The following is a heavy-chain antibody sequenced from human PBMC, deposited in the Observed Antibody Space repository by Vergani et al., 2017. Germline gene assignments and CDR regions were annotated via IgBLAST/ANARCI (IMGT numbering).Heavy chain of an antibody. CDR2: IYYSGST. J-gene: IGHJ5*02. CDR1: GASIRSSNYY. CDR3: GRHSTVEWLGKVGWIDT. Sequence: QLQLQESGPGLVKPSATLSLTFSVSGASIRSSNYYWGWIRQPPGKGLEWIASIYYSGSTYYNPSLKSRVTISVDTSKDQFSLKLSSVTAADTAVYFCGRHSTVEWLGKVGWIDTGGQGILVTVSS. V-gene: IGHV4-39*01. D-gene: IGHD6-19*01.